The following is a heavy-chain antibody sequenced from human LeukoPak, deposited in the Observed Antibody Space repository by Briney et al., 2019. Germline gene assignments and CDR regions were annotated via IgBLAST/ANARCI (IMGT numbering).Heavy chain of an antibody. CDR1: GGSITSYY. CDR3: ARYPPTSSSGLSDTFDM. J-gene: IGHJ3*02. D-gene: IGHD5-18*01. Sequence: PSETLSLTCTVSGGSITSYYWSWIRQPPGKGLEWIGYIYHSGSTNYNPSLTSRVTISVDTSKNQFSLKLSSVTAADTAVYYCARYPPTSSSGLSDTFDMWGQGTMVTVSS. CDR2: IYHSGST. V-gene: IGHV4-59*01.